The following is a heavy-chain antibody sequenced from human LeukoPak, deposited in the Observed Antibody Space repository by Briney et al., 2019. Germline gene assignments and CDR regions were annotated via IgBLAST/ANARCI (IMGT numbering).Heavy chain of an antibody. V-gene: IGHV3-21*01. CDR3: ARWLIAAARDAFDI. CDR1: GFTFSDYY. J-gene: IGHJ3*02. CDR2: ISSSSSYI. Sequence: PGGSLRLSCAASGFTFSDYYMSWVRQAPGKGLEWVSSISSSSSYIYYADSVKGRFTISRDNAKNSLYLQMNSLRAEDTAVYYCARWLIAAARDAFDIWGQGTMVTVSS. D-gene: IGHD6-13*01.